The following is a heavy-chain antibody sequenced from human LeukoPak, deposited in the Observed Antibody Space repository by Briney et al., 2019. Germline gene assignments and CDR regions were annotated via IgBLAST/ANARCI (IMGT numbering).Heavy chain of an antibody. Sequence: GGSLRLSCAASGFTFSSYGMHWVRQAPGKGLERVAVIWYDGSNKYYADSVKGRFTISRDNSKNTLYLQMNSLRAEDTAVYYCAKDLDPYYYDSSGLDYWGQGTLVTVSS. CDR3: AKDLDPYYYDSSGLDY. CDR2: IWYDGSNK. J-gene: IGHJ4*02. CDR1: GFTFSSYG. D-gene: IGHD3-22*01. V-gene: IGHV3-33*06.